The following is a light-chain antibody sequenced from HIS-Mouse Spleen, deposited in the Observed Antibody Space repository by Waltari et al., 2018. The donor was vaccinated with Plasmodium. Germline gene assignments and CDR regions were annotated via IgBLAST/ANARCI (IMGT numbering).Light chain of an antibody. J-gene: IGLJ3*02. CDR2: DDS. CDR1: KMGSKS. Sequence: SYVLTQPPPVSVAPGQTARITCGGNKMGSKSVHWYQQKPGQDPVLVVYDDSDRPSGIPERFSGSSSGTMATLTISGAQVEDEADYYCYSTDSSGNHRGVFGGGTKLTVL. CDR3: YSTDSSGNHRGV. V-gene: IGLV3-10*01.